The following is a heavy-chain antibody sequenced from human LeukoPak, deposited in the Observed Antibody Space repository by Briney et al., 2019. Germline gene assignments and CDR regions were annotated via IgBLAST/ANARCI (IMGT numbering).Heavy chain of an antibody. CDR2: IHYSGRT. V-gene: IGHV4-61*01. J-gene: IGHJ4*02. Sequence: PSETLSLTCTVSGDSVSSDSYYWSWIRQPPGKGLEWIGYIHYSGRTKYNPSLKSRVTISVDTSKNQFSLKLSSVTAADTALYYCARDRRGYYDSSGYFDFWGQGTLLTVSS. CDR3: ARDRRGYYDSSGYFDF. CDR1: GDSVSSDSYY. D-gene: IGHD3-22*01.